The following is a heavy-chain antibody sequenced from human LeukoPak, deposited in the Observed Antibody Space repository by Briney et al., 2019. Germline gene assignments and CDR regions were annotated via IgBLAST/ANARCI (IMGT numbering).Heavy chain of an antibody. CDR1: GFTFSNYW. V-gene: IGHV3-7*01. D-gene: IGHD3-22*01. J-gene: IGHJ4*02. CDR3: VRLWDSSGFFGY. Sequence: GGSLTLSCVASGFTFSNYWMSWVRQAPGKGLEWVANIQKDGSEKHYVASVEGRFTISRDNAENSLFLQLDSLRVGDTAVYYCVRLWDSSGFFGYWGQGALVTVSS. CDR2: IQKDGSEK.